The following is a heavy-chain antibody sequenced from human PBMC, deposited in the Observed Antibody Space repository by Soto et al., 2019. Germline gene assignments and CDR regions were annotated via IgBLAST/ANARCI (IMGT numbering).Heavy chain of an antibody. CDR2: ISGSGGST. V-gene: IGHV3-23*01. J-gene: IGHJ4*02. Sequence: GGSLRLSCAASGFTFSSYAMSWVRQAPGKGLEWVSAISGSGGSTYYADSVKGRFTISRDNSKNTLYLQMNSLRAEDTAVYYCAKVLSSGSYASGTFDYWGQGTLVTVSS. CDR3: AKVLSSGSYASGTFDY. CDR1: GFTFSSYA. D-gene: IGHD1-26*01.